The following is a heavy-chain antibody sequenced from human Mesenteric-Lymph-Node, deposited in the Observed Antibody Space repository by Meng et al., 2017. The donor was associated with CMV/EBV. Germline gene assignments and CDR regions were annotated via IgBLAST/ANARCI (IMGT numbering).Heavy chain of an antibody. Sequence: TLSDYHMSWIRQAPGKGLEWLSYIGASGTAMYYADSVKGRFTISRDNAKNLLYLQMNSLRAEDTAVYYCARDKAFRLIYYARGTQIDYWGQGTLVTVSS. CDR1: TLSDYH. D-gene: IGHD3-16*01. CDR2: IGASGTAM. V-gene: IGHV3-11*01. CDR3: ARDKAFRLIYYARGTQIDY. J-gene: IGHJ4*02.